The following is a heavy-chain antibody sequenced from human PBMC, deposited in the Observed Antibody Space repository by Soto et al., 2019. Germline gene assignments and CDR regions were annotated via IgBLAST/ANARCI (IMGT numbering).Heavy chain of an antibody. J-gene: IGHJ4*02. CDR1: GGSISSGDYY. CDR3: ARGACGYSYG. Sequence: PSETLSLTCSVSGGSISSGDYYWSWIRQPPGKGLEWIGSIYYSGSTYYNPSLKSRVTISVDTPKHQFSLNLTSVTAADTAVYYCARGACGYSYGWGRGTLVTVS. V-gene: IGHV4-30-4*01. D-gene: IGHD5-18*01. CDR2: IYYSGST.